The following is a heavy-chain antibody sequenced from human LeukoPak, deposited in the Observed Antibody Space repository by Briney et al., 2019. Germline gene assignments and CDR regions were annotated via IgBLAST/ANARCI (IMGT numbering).Heavy chain of an antibody. J-gene: IGHJ6*03. Sequence: ASMKVSCKASGYTFTSYGISWVRQAPGQGLEWMGWISAYNGNTNYAQKLQGRVTMTTDTSTSTAYMELRSLRSDDTAVYYCARADREIRPRYYYMDVWGKGTTVTVSS. CDR2: ISAYNGNT. CDR1: GYTFTSYG. V-gene: IGHV1-18*01. CDR3: ARADREIRPRYYYMDV. D-gene: IGHD1-14*01.